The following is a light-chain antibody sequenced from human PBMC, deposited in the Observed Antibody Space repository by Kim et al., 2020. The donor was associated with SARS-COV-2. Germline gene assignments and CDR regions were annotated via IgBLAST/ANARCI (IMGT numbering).Light chain of an antibody. CDR1: SLRSYY. V-gene: IGLV3-19*01. J-gene: IGLJ2*01. CDR2: GKN. CDR3: NSLDSSGNHLVV. Sequence: SSELTQDPAVSVALGQTVRITCQGDSLRSYYASWXQQKPGQAPVLVIYGKNNRPSGIPDRFSGSSSGNTASLTITGAQAEDEADYYCNSLDSSGNHLVVF.